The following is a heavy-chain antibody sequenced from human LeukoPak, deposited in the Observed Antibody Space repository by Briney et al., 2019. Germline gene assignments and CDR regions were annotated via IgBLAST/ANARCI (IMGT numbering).Heavy chain of an antibody. CDR2: ILSDGNTK. D-gene: IGHD3-10*01. CDR3: ATPPYGTDTYGSWFES. J-gene: IGHJ5*01. Sequence: GGSLRLSCAASGFTFSSYGMHWVRQAPGKGLEWVAFILSDGNTKYYEDSVKGRFSISRDNSNKTLYLQMNSLSAEDTGMYYCATPPYGTDTYGSWFESWGQGTLVTVSS. CDR1: GFTFSSYG. V-gene: IGHV3-30*02.